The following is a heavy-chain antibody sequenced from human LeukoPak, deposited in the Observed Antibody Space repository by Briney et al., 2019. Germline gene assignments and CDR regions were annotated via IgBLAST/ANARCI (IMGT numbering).Heavy chain of an antibody. CDR3: VRDAPNSRFDP. Sequence: GGSLRLSCAASGFTFSTYSMSWVRQAPGKGLEWVANIKQDGSEKYYVDPVKGRFTISRDNAKNSLYLQMNSLRAEDTAVYFCVRDAPNSRFDPWGQGTLVTVSS. J-gene: IGHJ5*02. CDR1: GFTFSTYS. CDR2: IKQDGSEK. D-gene: IGHD2/OR15-2a*01. V-gene: IGHV3-7*01.